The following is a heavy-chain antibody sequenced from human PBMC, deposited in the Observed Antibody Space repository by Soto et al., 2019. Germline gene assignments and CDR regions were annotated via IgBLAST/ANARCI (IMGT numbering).Heavy chain of an antibody. CDR2: INHSGST. D-gene: IGHD3-10*01. Sequence: PSETLSLTCAVYGGSFSGYYWSWIRQPPGKGLEWIGEINHSGSTNYNPSLKSRVTISVDTSKNQFSLKLSSVTAADTAVYYCARGFVSEETYYFDYWGQGTLVTVSS. J-gene: IGHJ4*02. V-gene: IGHV4-34*01. CDR3: ARGFVSEETYYFDY. CDR1: GGSFSGYY.